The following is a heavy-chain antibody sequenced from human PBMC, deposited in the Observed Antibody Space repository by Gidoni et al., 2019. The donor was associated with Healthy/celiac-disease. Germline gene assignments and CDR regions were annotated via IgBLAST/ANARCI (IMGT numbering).Heavy chain of an antibody. V-gene: IGHV3-30*02. Sequence: QVQLVESGGGGVQPGGSLRLSCAASGFTFSSYGMPWVRQAPGKGLEWVAFIRYDGSNKYYADSVKGRFTISRDNSKNTLYLQMNSLRAEDTAVYYCAKDGGSSYDYWGQGTLVTVSS. J-gene: IGHJ4*02. D-gene: IGHD3-16*01. CDR1: GFTFSSYG. CDR3: AKDGGSSYDY. CDR2: IRYDGSNK.